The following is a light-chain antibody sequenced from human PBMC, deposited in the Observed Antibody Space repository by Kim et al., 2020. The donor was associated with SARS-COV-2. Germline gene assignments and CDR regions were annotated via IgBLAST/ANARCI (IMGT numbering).Light chain of an antibody. CDR3: QSADSSGSYRWV. J-gene: IGLJ3*02. CDR2: KNF. V-gene: IGLV3-25*03. CDR1: ALPKQY. Sequence: PGQTARITCSGDALPKQYTYWYQQKPGQAPVLVIYKNFERPSGIPERFSGSGSGATVTLTISGVQAEDEADYYCQSADSSGSYRWVFGGGTKVTVL.